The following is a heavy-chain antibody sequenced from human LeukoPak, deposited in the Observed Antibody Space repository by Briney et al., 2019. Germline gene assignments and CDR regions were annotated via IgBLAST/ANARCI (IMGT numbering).Heavy chain of an antibody. V-gene: IGHV4-39*07. CDR2: IYYSGST. CDR1: GGSISSSSYY. D-gene: IGHD2-15*01. CDR3: ARDRVGVFAAFDY. Sequence: SETLSLTCTVSGGSISSSSYYWGWIRQPPGKGLEWIGSIYYSGSTYYNPSLKSRVTISVDTSKNQFSLKLSSVTAADTAVYYCARDRVGVFAAFDYWGQGTLVTVSS. J-gene: IGHJ4*02.